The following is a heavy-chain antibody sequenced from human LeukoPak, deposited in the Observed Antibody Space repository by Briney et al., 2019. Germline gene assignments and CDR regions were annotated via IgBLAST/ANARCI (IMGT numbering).Heavy chain of an antibody. J-gene: IGHJ4*02. CDR2: INKDGSEK. Sequence: GGSLRLSCADSAFTSSDYWMTWVRPAPGKGLERVANINKDGSEKNYVASVRGGFTISRDNGKNSLYLQMNSLRAEDTAVYYCARDGGIAAAVVFSYYFDYWGQGTLVTVSS. D-gene: IGHD6-25*01. CDR3: ARDGGIAAAVVFSYYFDY. CDR1: AFTSSDYW. V-gene: IGHV3-7*01.